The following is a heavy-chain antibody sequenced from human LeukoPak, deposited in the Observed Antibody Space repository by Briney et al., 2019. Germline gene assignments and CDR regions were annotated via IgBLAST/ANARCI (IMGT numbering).Heavy chain of an antibody. D-gene: IGHD6-13*01. CDR2: IIPIFGTA. J-gene: IGHJ4*02. CDR1: GGTFSSYA. V-gene: IGHV1-69*13. Sequence: GASVKVSCKASGGTFSSYAISWVRQAPGQGLEWMGGIIPIFGTANYAQKFQGRVTITADESTSTAYMELSSLRSEDTAVYHCARGGIAAAGLDYWGQGTLVTVSS. CDR3: ARGGIAAAGLDY.